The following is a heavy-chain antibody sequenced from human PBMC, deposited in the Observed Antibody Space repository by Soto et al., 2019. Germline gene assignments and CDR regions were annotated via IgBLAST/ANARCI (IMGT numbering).Heavy chain of an antibody. CDR1: GYTFTSYD. D-gene: IGHD3-3*02. J-gene: IGHJ6*03. Sequence: ASVKVSCKASGYTFTSYDINWVRQATGQGVEWMGWMNPNSGNTGYAQKFQGRVTMTRNTSISTAYMELSSLRSEDTAVYYCARARKPYISIYSYYYLAVWGKGTTVTVSS. CDR2: MNPNSGNT. CDR3: ARARKPYISIYSYYYLAV. V-gene: IGHV1-8*01.